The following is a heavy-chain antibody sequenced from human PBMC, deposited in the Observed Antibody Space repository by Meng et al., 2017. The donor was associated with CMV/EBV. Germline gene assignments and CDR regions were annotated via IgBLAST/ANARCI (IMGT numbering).Heavy chain of an antibody. CDR1: GGFISSSSHY. D-gene: IGHD3-16*02. Sequence: SETLSLTCSLSGGFISSSSHYWGWIRQPPGKGLERIGSIFYSGSTYYNPSLQSRVTISADTSRNRFSLKMTSVTAADTAVYYCARDMNKGSHDYVRGSYRSGGIDYWGRGTLVTVSS. V-gene: IGHV4-39*07. CDR3: ARDMNKGSHDYVRGSYRSGGIDY. J-gene: IGHJ4*02. CDR2: IFYSGST.